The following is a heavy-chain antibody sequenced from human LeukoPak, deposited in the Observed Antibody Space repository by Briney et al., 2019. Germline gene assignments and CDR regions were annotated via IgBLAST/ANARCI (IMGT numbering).Heavy chain of an antibody. D-gene: IGHD3-3*01. J-gene: IGHJ5*02. Sequence: ASVKVSCKASGYTFTDNYIHWVRQAPGQGLEWMGWINPLSGGPMYTQKFQGRVTMTRDTSLSTAYIELNGLKSDDTAIYYCAREGIKIFGGWAPFDPWGQGTLVTVS. V-gene: IGHV1-2*02. CDR3: AREGIKIFGGWAPFDP. CDR2: INPLSGGP. CDR1: GYTFTDNY.